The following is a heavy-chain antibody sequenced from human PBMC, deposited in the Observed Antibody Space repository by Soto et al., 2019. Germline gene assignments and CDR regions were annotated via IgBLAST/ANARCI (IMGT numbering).Heavy chain of an antibody. J-gene: IGHJ6*02. CDR3: ARAICSGGSCYPPYYYYGMDV. CDR1: GGTFSSYA. Sequence: ASVKVSCKASGGTFSSYAISWVRQAPGQGLEWMGGIIPIFGTANYAQKFQGRVTITADESTSTAYMELSSLRSEDTAVYYCARAICSGGSCYPPYYYYGMDVWGQGTTVTVSS. V-gene: IGHV1-69*13. CDR2: IIPIFGTA. D-gene: IGHD2-15*01.